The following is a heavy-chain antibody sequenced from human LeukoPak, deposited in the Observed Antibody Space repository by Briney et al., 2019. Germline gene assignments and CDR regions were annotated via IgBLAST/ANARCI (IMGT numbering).Heavy chain of an antibody. CDR1: GFTFSNAW. CDR3: TTDDYYDSSGYQGY. V-gene: IGHV3-15*01. CDR2: IKSKTGGGTT. J-gene: IGHJ4*02. Sequence: GGSLRLSCAASGFTFSNAWMSWVRRAPGKGLEWVGRIKSKTGGGTTDYAAPVKGRFTISRDDSKNTLYLQMNSLKTEDTAVYYCTTDDYYDSSGYQGYWGQGTLVTVSS. D-gene: IGHD3-22*01.